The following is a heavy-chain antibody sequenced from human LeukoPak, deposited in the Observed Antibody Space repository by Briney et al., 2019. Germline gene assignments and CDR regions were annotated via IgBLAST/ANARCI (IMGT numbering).Heavy chain of an antibody. V-gene: IGHV3-21*01. CDR2: ISSSSSYI. D-gene: IGHD1-1*01. CDR3: ARCTTGKTFGSLREIKKSREIDF. Sequence: GGSLRLSCAASGFTFSSYSMNWVRQAPGKGLEWVSSISSSSSYINYADSVRGRFTISRDNAKNSLFLQMDSLRGEDTAVYYCARCTTGKTFGSLREIKKSREIDFWGQGTLVTVSS. CDR1: GFTFSSYS. J-gene: IGHJ4*02.